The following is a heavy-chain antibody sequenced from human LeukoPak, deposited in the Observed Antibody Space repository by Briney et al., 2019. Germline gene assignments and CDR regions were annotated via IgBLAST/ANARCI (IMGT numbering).Heavy chain of an antibody. V-gene: IGHV3-9*03. CDR3: AKGGEYCSSTSCLGGWFDP. D-gene: IGHD2-2*01. Sequence: GGSLRLSCAASGFTFDDYAMHWVRQAPGKGLEWVSGISWNSGSIGYADSVKGRFTISRDNAKNSLYLQMNSLRAEDMALYYCAKGGEYCSSTSCLGGWFDPWGQGTLVTVSS. CDR2: ISWNSGSI. J-gene: IGHJ5*02. CDR1: GFTFDDYA.